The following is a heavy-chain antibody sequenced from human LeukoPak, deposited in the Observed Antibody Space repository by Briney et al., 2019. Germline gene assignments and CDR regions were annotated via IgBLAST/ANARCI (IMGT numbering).Heavy chain of an antibody. CDR3: AKVKTYGSGSSWFDP. D-gene: IGHD3-10*01. V-gene: IGHV3-23*01. J-gene: IGHJ5*02. CDR1: GFIFNTYG. CDR2: ISGSGGST. Sequence: QPGGSLRLSCAASGFIFNTYGMHWVRQAPGKGLEWVSAISGSGGSTYYADSVKGRFTISRDNSKNTLYLQMNSLRAEDTAVYYCAKVKTYGSGSSWFDPWGQGTLVTVSS.